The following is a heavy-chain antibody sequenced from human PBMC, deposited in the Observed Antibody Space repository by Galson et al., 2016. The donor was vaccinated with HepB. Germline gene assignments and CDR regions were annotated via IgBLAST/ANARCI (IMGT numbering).Heavy chain of an antibody. D-gene: IGHD2-2*02. J-gene: IGHJ4*02. CDR2: ISYDGSNT. Sequence: SLRLSCAASGLTFRSYAMHWVRQAPGKGLAWVAVISYDGSNTYYADSVKGRFTIYRDNSKNTLYLQMNSLRAEDTAVYYCARDADIVKVPAAIRADYWGQGTLVTVSS. CDR1: GLTFRSYA. CDR3: ARDADIVKVPAAIRADY. V-gene: IGHV3-30*04.